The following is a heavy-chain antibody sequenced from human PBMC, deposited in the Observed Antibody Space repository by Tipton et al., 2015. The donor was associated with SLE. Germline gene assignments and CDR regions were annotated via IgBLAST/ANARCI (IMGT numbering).Heavy chain of an antibody. CDR3: ARDLYVNIVATMGGF. V-gene: IGHV3-11*04. CDR1: GFTFSDYY. Sequence: SLRLSCAASGFTFSDYYMSWIRQAPGKGLEWVSYISSSGSTIYYADSVKGRFTISRDNAKNSLYLQMNSLRAEDTAVYYCARDLYVNIVATMGGFWGQGTLVTVSS. J-gene: IGHJ4*02. CDR2: ISSSGSTI. D-gene: IGHD5-12*01.